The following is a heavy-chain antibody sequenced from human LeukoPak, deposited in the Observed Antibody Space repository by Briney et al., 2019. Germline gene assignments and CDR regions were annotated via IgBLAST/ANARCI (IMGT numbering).Heavy chain of an antibody. CDR3: ARGQYDILKDFDY. CDR2: ISSSSSYI. D-gene: IGHD3-9*01. CDR1: GCTFSSYS. V-gene: IGHV3-21*01. J-gene: IGHJ4*02. Sequence: GGSLRLSCAASGCTFSSYSMNWVRQAPGKGLEWVSSISSSSSYIYYADSVKGRFTISRDNAKNSLYLQMNSLRAEATAVYYCARGQYDILKDFDYWGQGTLVTVSS.